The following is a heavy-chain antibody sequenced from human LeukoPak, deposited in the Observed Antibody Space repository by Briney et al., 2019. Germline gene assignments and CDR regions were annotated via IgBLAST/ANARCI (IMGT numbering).Heavy chain of an antibody. Sequence: PGGSLRLSCAASGFTFNNYGMHWVRQAPGKGLEWVAVISYDGTNKYYADSVKGRFTISRDNSKNALYLQMNSLRPEDTAVYYCARGGGQQLTFDYWGQGTLVTVSS. CDR3: ARGGGQQLTFDY. D-gene: IGHD6-13*01. CDR2: ISYDGTNK. CDR1: GFTFNNYG. V-gene: IGHV3-30*03. J-gene: IGHJ4*02.